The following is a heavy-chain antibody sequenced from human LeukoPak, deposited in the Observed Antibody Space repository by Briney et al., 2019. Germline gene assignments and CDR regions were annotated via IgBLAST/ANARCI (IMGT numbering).Heavy chain of an antibody. V-gene: IGHV3-33*06. Sequence: PGGSLRLSCAASGFTFSSYGMHWVRQAPGKGLEWVAVIWYGGSNKYYADSVKGRFSISRDNSKNTLYLQMDSLRAEDTAVYYCAKDRGQLWSDSEYWGQGTLVTVSS. CDR2: IWYGGSNK. CDR3: AKDRGQLWSDSEY. D-gene: IGHD3-10*01. J-gene: IGHJ4*02. CDR1: GFTFSSYG.